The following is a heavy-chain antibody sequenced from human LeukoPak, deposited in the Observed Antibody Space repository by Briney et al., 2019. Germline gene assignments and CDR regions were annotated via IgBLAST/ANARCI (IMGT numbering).Heavy chain of an antibody. D-gene: IGHD3-22*01. Sequence: GGSLRLSCAASGFTFSSYCMSWVRQAPGKGLEWVANIKKDGSEKYYVDSVKGRFTISRDNAKNSLYLQMNSLGAEDTAVYFCARLVAHYYDSSGYHFDYWGQGTLVTVSS. J-gene: IGHJ4*02. CDR3: ARLVAHYYDSSGYHFDY. V-gene: IGHV3-7*01. CDR2: IKKDGSEK. CDR1: GFTFSSYC.